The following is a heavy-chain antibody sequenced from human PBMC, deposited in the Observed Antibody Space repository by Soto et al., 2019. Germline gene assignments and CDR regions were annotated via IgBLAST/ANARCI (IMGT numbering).Heavy chain of an antibody. J-gene: IGHJ6*02. CDR2: ISSNGGST. Sequence: GGSLRLSCSASGFTFSSYAMHWVRQAPGKGLEYVSAISSNGGSTYYADSVKGRFTISRDNSKNTLYLQMSSLRAEDTAVYYCVKDSEAAAGMLDYYYGMDVWGQGTTVTVSS. V-gene: IGHV3-64D*08. CDR1: GFTFSSYA. D-gene: IGHD6-13*01. CDR3: VKDSEAAAGMLDYYYGMDV.